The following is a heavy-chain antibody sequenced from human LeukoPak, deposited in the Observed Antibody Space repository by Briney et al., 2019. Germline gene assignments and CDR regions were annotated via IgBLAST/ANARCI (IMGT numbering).Heavy chain of an antibody. CDR1: GYTFTSYG. D-gene: IGHD3-9*01. V-gene: IGHV1-18*01. CDR2: ISAYSDDT. J-gene: IGHJ6*02. CDR3: AKDKPSWDILTGMVVEYYGMDV. Sequence: ASVKVSCKASGYTFTSYGITWVRQAPGQGREWMGWISAYSDDTNYAQNLQGRFTMTTDTFTSTAYMELRSLRSDDTAVYYCAKDKPSWDILTGMVVEYYGMDVWGQGTTVTVSS.